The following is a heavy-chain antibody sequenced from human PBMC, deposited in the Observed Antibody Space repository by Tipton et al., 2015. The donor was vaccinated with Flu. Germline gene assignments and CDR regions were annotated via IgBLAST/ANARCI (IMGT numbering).Heavy chain of an antibody. CDR1: GGSFSGYY. J-gene: IGHJ4*02. V-gene: IGHV4-34*01. D-gene: IGHD3-3*01. CDR3: ARGVWSGYYLGY. Sequence: LRLSCAVYGGSFSGYYWSWIRQPPGKGLEWIGEINHSGSTNYNPSLKSRVTISVDTSKNQFSLKLSSVTAADTAVYYCARGVWSGYYLGYWGQGTLVTVSS. CDR2: INHSGST.